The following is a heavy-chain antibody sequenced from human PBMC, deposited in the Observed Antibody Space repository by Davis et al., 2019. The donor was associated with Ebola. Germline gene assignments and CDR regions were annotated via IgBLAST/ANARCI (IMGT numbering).Heavy chain of an antibody. D-gene: IGHD6-6*01. Sequence: GGSLRLSCAASGFTFSSYGMNWVRQAPGKGLEWVAVIWYDGSNKYYADSVKGRFTISRDNSKNTLYLQMNSLRAEDTAVYYCARDEYSSSSLDYWGQGTLVTVSS. J-gene: IGHJ4*02. CDR1: GFTFSSYG. CDR2: IWYDGSNK. CDR3: ARDEYSSSSLDY. V-gene: IGHV3-33*01.